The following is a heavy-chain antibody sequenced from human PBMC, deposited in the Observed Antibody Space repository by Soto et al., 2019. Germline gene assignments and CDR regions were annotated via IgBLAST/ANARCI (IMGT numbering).Heavy chain of an antibody. CDR3: ARDSSSWSDAFDI. J-gene: IGHJ3*02. V-gene: IGHV3-11*01. CDR2: ISSGSTR. D-gene: IGHD6-13*01. CDR1: GFTFSDYY. Sequence: GGSLRLSCAASGFTFSDYYMSWIRQAPGKGLEWVSYISSGSTRYYADSVKGRFTISRDDAKNSLYLQMNSLRAGDTAVYYCARDSSSWSDAFDIWGQGTMVTVSS.